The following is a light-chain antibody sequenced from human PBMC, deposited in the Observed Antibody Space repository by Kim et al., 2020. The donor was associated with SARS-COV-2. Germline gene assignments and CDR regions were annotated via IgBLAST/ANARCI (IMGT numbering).Light chain of an antibody. Sequence: SVSPGETATPSCRAGQSVSSNLAWYQQKPGQAPRLPIYGATTRATGIPARFSGSGSGIEFTLTISSLQSEDFAVYYCQQYNNWPYTFGQGTKLEI. CDR1: QSVSSN. CDR3: QQYNNWPYT. CDR2: GAT. V-gene: IGKV3-15*01. J-gene: IGKJ2*01.